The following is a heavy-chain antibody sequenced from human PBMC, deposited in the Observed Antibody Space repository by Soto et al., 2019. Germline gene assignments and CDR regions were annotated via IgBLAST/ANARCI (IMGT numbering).Heavy chain of an antibody. D-gene: IGHD3-22*01. CDR3: ARDGQYDSGGYYRQFDH. CDR2: VSYSGAT. Sequence: SETLSLTCSVSGGSIGRYYWSWVRQAPGKGLEWIAYVSYSGATRYNPSLESRVTISVDTSKNQFSLRLNSVTAADTAVYYCARDGQYDSGGYYRQFDHWGQGTLVTVSA. V-gene: IGHV4-59*01. J-gene: IGHJ4*02. CDR1: GGSIGRYY.